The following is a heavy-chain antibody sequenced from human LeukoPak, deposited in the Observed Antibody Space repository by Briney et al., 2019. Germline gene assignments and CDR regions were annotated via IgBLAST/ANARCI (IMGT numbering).Heavy chain of an antibody. V-gene: IGHV1-2*02. D-gene: IGHD1-26*01. CDR1: GYTFTDYY. J-gene: IGHJ4*02. CDR3: ARAPGNYYLDY. CDR2: INPNSGGT. Sequence: ASVKVSFKASGYTFTDYYMHWVRPAPGRGLAWMGWINPNSGGTNYAQKFPGRVTMTRDTSISTAYMELSRLRSDDTAVYYCARAPGNYYLDYWGQGTLVTVSS.